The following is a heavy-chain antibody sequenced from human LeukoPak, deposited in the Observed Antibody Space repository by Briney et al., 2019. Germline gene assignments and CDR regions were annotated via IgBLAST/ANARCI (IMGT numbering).Heavy chain of an antibody. V-gene: IGHV3-23*01. CDR2: ISGSGGST. CDR3: AKVSGSYSGSYGWFDP. D-gene: IGHD1-26*01. J-gene: IGHJ5*02. Sequence: GGSLRLSCAASGFTFSSYAMSWVRQAPGKGLEWVSAISGSGGSTYYADSVKGRFTISRDNPKNTLYLQMNSLRAEDTAVYYCAKVSGSYSGSYGWFDPWGQGTLVTVSS. CDR1: GFTFSSYA.